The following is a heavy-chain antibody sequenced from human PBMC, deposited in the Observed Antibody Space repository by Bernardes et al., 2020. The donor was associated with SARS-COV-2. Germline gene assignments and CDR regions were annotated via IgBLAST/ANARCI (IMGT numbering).Heavy chain of an antibody. CDR1: RVSFNGYY. CDR2: IDQSGNT. J-gene: IGHJ4*02. Sequence: ETLSLTCAVYRVSFNGYYWSWIRQPPGKGLEWIGEIDQSGNTNYNPCLKSRVTISVDTSRKQFSLKVTSVTAADTAVYYCREYQKSDTSDYWGQGTLVTVSS. V-gene: IGHV4-34*01. D-gene: IGHD2-2*01. CDR3: REYQKSDTSDY.